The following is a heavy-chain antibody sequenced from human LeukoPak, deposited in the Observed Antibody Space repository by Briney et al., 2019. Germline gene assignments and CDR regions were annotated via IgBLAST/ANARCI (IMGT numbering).Heavy chain of an antibody. Sequence: TGGSLRLSCAASRFTFSGYGMHWVRQAPGKGLEWVAVISYDGTNKYYADSVQGRFTISRDNSKNTLYLQMNSLRADDTAAYYCARDREGSNYVFGWFDPWGQGTLVTVSS. D-gene: IGHD4-11*01. CDR3: ARDREGSNYVFGWFDP. CDR1: RFTFSGYG. J-gene: IGHJ5*02. V-gene: IGHV3-30*03. CDR2: ISYDGTNK.